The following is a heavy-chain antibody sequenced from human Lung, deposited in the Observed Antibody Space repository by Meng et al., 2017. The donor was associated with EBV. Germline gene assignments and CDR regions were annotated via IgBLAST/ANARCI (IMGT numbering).Heavy chain of an antibody. CDR2: IYWDDDK. CDR1: GFSLSTSEVG. D-gene: IGHD2-2*01. Sequence: QITLKESGPTLVKPTQTLTLTCTFSGFSLSTSEVGVGWIRQPPGKALEWLAVIYWDDDKRYSPSLKSRLTITKDTSKNQVVLTLTNMDPVDTATYYCALFTRSWFDPWGQVTLVTVSS. J-gene: IGHJ5*02. CDR3: ALFTRSWFDP. V-gene: IGHV2-5*02.